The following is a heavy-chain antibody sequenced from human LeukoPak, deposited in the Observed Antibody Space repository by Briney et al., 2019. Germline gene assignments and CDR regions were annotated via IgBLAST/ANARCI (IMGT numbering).Heavy chain of an antibody. CDR1: GFTFSSYS. J-gene: IGHJ4*02. Sequence: PGGSLRLSCAASGFTFSSYSMNWVRQAPGKGLEWVSSISSSSSYIYYADSVKGRFTISRDNAKNSLYLQMNSLRTEHTAVYYCARDGRQDSSGYYYIYWGEGTLVTVSS. V-gene: IGHV3-21*01. D-gene: IGHD3-22*01. CDR3: ARDGRQDSSGYYYIY. CDR2: ISSSSSYI.